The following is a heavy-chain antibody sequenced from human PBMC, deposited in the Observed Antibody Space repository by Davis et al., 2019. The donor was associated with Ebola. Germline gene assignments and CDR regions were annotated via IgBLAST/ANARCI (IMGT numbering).Heavy chain of an antibody. V-gene: IGHV4-59*04. J-gene: IGHJ4*02. CDR2: IYYSGST. Sequence: GSLRLSCTVSGGSISSYYWSWIRQPPGKGLEWIGYIYYSGSTYYNPSLKSRVAISVGTSKNQFSLKLTSVTAADTAVYYCAREYSRTYFDYWGQGTLVTVSS. CDR1: GGSISSYY. D-gene: IGHD6-6*01. CDR3: AREYSRTYFDY.